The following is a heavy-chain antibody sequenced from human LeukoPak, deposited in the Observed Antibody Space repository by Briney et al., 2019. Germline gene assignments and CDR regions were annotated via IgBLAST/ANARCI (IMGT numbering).Heavy chain of an antibody. Sequence: PSETLSLTCTVFGGSINTYYWSWIRQSPGKGLEFIGYIYSSGSTDYNPSLKSRVVISIDTSKSRFSLKMNSVTAADTAVYYCARRGTPYHYYYMDVWGKGTTVTVSS. CDR2: IYSSGST. D-gene: IGHD3-16*01. CDR1: GGSINTYY. J-gene: IGHJ6*03. CDR3: ARRGTPYHYYYMDV. V-gene: IGHV4-59*08.